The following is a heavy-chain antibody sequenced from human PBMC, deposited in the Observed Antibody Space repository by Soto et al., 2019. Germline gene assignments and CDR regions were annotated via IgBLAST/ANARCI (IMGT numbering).Heavy chain of an antibody. CDR1: GYTFTSYG. CDR3: AETRYSSGWYDGWFDP. D-gene: IGHD6-19*01. Sequence: QVQLVQSGAEVKKPGASVKVSCKASGYTFTSYGISWVRQAPGQGLEWMVWISAYNGNTNNAQKLQGRVTMTTDTSTSTADMELRSLRSDDTAVYYCAETRYSSGWYDGWFDPWGQGTLVTVSS. CDR2: ISAYNGNT. V-gene: IGHV1-18*01. J-gene: IGHJ5*02.